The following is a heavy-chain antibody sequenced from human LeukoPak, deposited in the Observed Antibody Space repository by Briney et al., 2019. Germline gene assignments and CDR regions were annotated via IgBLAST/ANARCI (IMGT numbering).Heavy chain of an antibody. D-gene: IGHD2-2*01. V-gene: IGHV3-66*02. Sequence: TGGSLRLSCAASGFTVSSNYMSWVRQAPGKGLEWVSVIYSGGSTYYADSVKGRFTISRDKSKNTLYLQVNSLRAEDTAVYYCAKDRDSGVIPAAGSVDYWGQGTLVIVSS. CDR1: GFTVSSNY. J-gene: IGHJ4*02. CDR3: AKDRDSGVIPAAGSVDY. CDR2: IYSGGST.